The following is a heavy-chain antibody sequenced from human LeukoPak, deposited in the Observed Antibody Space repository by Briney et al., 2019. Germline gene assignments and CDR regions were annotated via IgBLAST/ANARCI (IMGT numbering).Heavy chain of an antibody. CDR1: GFTFDDYA. CDR2: ISWNSGSI. D-gene: IGHD2-2*01. J-gene: IGHJ4*02. Sequence: GRSLRLSCAASGFTFDDYAMHWVRQAPGKGLEWVSGISWNSGSIGYADSVKGRFTISRDNAKNSLYLQMNSLRAEDTALYYCAKDRGVVVPAALGDWGQRTLVTVSS. V-gene: IGHV3-9*01. CDR3: AKDRGVVVPAALGD.